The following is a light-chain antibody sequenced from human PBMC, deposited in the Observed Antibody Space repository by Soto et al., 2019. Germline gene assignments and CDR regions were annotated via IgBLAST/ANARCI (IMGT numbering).Light chain of an antibody. CDR2: GAS. J-gene: IGKJ1*01. CDR3: QQYGSSHRT. CDR1: QIITSNY. V-gene: IGKV3-20*01. Sequence: DIVLTQSPDTLSLSPGSRATLSCRTSQIITSNYLAWYQQRPGQAPRLLIYGASSRATGIPDRFNGSGSGTDFTLTISRLEPEDLAVYFCQQYGSSHRTFSQGTKVDIK.